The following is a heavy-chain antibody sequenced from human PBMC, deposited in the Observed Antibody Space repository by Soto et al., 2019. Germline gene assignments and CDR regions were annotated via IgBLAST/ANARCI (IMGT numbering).Heavy chain of an antibody. CDR1: GFTFSDHY. Sequence: QVQLVESGGDLVKPGGSLRLSCAASGFTFSDHYMSWIRQAPGKGLEWISYMTPSGGSSSYADSVKGRFTISRDNAKNSLYRQMNSLRGDDAAVYYCAREFSGTYFAFALWGQGTMVTVSS. CDR3: AREFSGTYFAFAL. CDR2: MTPSGGSS. J-gene: IGHJ3*01. D-gene: IGHD1-26*01. V-gene: IGHV3-11*01.